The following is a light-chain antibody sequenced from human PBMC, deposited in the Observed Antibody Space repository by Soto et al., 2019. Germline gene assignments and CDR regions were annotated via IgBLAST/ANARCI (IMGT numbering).Light chain of an antibody. CDR1: SSNIGAGYD. V-gene: IGLV1-40*01. CDR2: GNS. CDR3: QSYDSSLSLYV. Sequence: SALTQPPSVSGAPGQRVTISCTWSSSNIGAGYDVHWYQQLPGTAPKLLIYGNSNRPSGVPDRFSGSKSGTSASLAITGLQAEDEADYYCQSYDSSLSLYVFGTGTKVTVL. J-gene: IGLJ1*01.